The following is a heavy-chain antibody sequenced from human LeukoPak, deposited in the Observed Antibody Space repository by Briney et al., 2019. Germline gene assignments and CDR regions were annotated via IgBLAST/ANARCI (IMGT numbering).Heavy chain of an antibody. J-gene: IGHJ4*02. Sequence: SETLSLTCTVSGYSISSGYYWGWIRQPPGKGLEWIGSIYHSGSTYYNPSLKSRVTISVDTSKNQFSLKLSSVTAADTAVYYCARAPAGYCSSTSCPRMHYLDYWGQGTLVTVSS. CDR3: ARAPAGYCSSTSCPRMHYLDY. V-gene: IGHV4-38-2*02. D-gene: IGHD2-2*01. CDR2: IYHSGST. CDR1: GYSISSGYY.